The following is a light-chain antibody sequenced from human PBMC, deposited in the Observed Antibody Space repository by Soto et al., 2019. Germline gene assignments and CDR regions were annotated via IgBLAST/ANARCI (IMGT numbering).Light chain of an antibody. CDR2: DAS. CDR1: QSISNW. V-gene: IGKV1-5*01. J-gene: IGKJ1*01. Sequence: DIRINMCPSALPASVRARVTITCRASQSISNWLAWYQHKPGRAPKLLIYDASSLESGVPSRFRGSGSGSEFTLTISSLPPDDFATYYCQQYSTQSTFGQGTKVDIK. CDR3: QQYSTQST.